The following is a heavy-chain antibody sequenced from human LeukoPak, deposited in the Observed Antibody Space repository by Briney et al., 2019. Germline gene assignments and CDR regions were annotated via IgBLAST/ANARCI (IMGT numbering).Heavy chain of an antibody. CDR1: GFTFSSYA. V-gene: IGHV3-30-3*01. CDR3: AREMATTSYYGMDV. J-gene: IGHJ6*02. D-gene: IGHD5-24*01. CDR2: ISYDGSNK. Sequence: PGRSLRLSCAASGFTFSSYAMHWVRQAPGKGLEWVAVISYDGSNKYYADSVKGRFTISRDNSKNTLYLQMNSLRAEDTAVYYRAREMATTSYYGMDVWGQGTTVTVSS.